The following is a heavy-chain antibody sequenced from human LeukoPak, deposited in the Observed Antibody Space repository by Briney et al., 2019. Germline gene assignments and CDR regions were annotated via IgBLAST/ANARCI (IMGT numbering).Heavy chain of an antibody. Sequence: GGSLRLSCAASGFTFSSYGMHWVRQAPGKGLEWVSIIYSGGSTFYADSVKGRFTISRDDSKNTLYLQMNSLRAEDTAVYYCARGGSYLSAFDIWGQGTMVTVSS. D-gene: IGHD1-26*01. CDR1: GFTFSSYG. CDR2: IYSGGST. CDR3: ARGGSYLSAFDI. J-gene: IGHJ3*02. V-gene: IGHV3-NL1*01.